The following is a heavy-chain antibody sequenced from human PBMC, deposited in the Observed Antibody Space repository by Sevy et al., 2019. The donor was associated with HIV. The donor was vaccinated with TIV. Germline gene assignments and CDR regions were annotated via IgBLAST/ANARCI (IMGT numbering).Heavy chain of an antibody. CDR3: ATNYDFWSGYYTEVKDYYGMDV. CDR1: GGSISSYY. CDR2: IYYSGST. D-gene: IGHD3-3*01. V-gene: IGHV4-59*01. Sequence: SETLSLTCTVSGGSISSYYWSWIRQPPGKGLEWIGYIYYSGSTNYNPSLKSRVTISVDTSKNQFSLKLSSVTAADTAVYYWATNYDFWSGYYTEVKDYYGMDVWGQGTTVTVSS. J-gene: IGHJ6*02.